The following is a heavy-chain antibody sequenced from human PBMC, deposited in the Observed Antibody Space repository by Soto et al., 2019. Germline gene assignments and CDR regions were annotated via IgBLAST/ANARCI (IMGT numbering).Heavy chain of an antibody. CDR2: IWSDGNNR. Sequence: QVQLVESGGGVVQPGRSLRLPCAASGFMFSNHGMHWVRQAPGKGLEWVAVIWSDGNNRYYADSVKGRFTISRDNSKNTLYLPMNSLRAEDTAVYYCVRGDNWNDEASDYWCQGNLVTVSS. D-gene: IGHD1-1*01. J-gene: IGHJ4*02. CDR1: GFMFSNHG. CDR3: VRGDNWNDEASDY. V-gene: IGHV3-33*01.